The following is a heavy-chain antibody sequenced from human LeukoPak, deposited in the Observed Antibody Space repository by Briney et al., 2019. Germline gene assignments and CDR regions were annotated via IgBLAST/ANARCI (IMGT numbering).Heavy chain of an antibody. J-gene: IGHJ5*02. D-gene: IGHD5-18*01. CDR3: TRGRLGFSFGSNWFDP. Sequence: GGSLRLSCAASGFTFSSYEMNWVRQAPGKGLEWVGFIRRKAYGETTEYAASMKGRFTISRDDSKSIAYLQMNSLKTEDTAVYYCTRGRLGFSFGSNWFDPWGQGTLVTVSS. V-gene: IGHV3-49*04. CDR1: GFTFSSYE. CDR2: IRRKAYGETT.